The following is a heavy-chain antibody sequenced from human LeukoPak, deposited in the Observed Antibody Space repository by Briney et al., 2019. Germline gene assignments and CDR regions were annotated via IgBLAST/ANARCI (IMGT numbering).Heavy chain of an antibody. V-gene: IGHV1-69*13. CDR3: ARKLRLGGNWFDP. CDR1: GGTFTSYA. CDR2: IIPISGTT. Sequence: SVKVPCKTSGGTFTSYAITWVRQAPGQGLEWMGKIIPISGTTNYAQKFQGRVTFTADESTSTAYMELSSLRSEDTALYYCARKLRLGGNWFDPWGQGTLVTVSS. J-gene: IGHJ5*02. D-gene: IGHD1-26*01.